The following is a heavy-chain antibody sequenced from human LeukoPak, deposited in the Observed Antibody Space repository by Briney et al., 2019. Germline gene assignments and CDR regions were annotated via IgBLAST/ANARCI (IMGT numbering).Heavy chain of an antibody. CDR3: AREVITGTTYYYFGMDV. D-gene: IGHD1-7*01. CDR1: GFTISSHD. V-gene: IGHV3-30*03. J-gene: IGHJ6*02. CDR2: ISYDGNSK. Sequence: GTSLRLSCAVSGFTISSHDMHWVRQAPGKGLEWVAMISYDGNSKYYGDSVKGRFTISRDNSKNTVSLQMNSLKDEDTAVYYCAREVITGTTYYYFGMDVWGQGTTVTVSS.